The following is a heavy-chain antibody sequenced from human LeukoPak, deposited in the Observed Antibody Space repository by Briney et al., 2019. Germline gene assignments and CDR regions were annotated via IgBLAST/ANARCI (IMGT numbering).Heavy chain of an antibody. Sequence: PSETLSLTCTVSGGSICSYYWSWIRQPAGKGLEWIGRIYTSGSTNYNPSLKSRVTMSVDTSKNQFSLKLSSVTAADTAVYYCARSRGYCSGGSCHYYDCWGQGTLVTVSS. CDR2: IYTSGST. V-gene: IGHV4-4*07. CDR3: ARSRGYCSGGSCHYYDC. CDR1: GGSICSYY. D-gene: IGHD2-15*01. J-gene: IGHJ4*02.